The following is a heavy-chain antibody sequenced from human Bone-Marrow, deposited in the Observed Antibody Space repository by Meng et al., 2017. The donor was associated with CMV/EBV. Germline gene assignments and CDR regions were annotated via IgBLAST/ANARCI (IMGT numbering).Heavy chain of an antibody. D-gene: IGHD3-3*01. CDR2: ISSSGSTI. Sequence: GESLKISCAASGFTFSDYYMSWIRQAPGKGLEWVSYISSSGSTIYYADSVKGRFTISRDNAKNSLYLQMNSLRAEDTAVYYCARLRFLEWLLLDYWGQGTLVTVPS. V-gene: IGHV3-11*01. J-gene: IGHJ4*02. CDR1: GFTFSDYY. CDR3: ARLRFLEWLLLDY.